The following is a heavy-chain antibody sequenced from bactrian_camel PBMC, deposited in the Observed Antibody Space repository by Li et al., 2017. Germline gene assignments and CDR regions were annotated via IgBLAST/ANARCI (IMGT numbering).Heavy chain of an antibody. Sequence: VQLVESGGGLVQPGGSLRLSCAASGFTFRGYAMSWVRQAPGKGLEWVSGINSLGGSTYYADSVKGRFTISRDNAKNTLYLQLNGLKAEDTAQYYCASAVVPGYGDTWHGAYEYNYWGQGTQVTVS. CDR1: GFTFRGYA. J-gene: IGHJ4*01. CDR2: INSLGGST. D-gene: IGHD2*01. CDR3: ASAVVPGYGDTWHGAYEYNY. V-gene: IGHV3S31*01.